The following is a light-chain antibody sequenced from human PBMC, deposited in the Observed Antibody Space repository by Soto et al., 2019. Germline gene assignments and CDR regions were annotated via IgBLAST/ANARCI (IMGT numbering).Light chain of an antibody. CDR2: AAS. CDR1: QSLTNNY. J-gene: IGKJ4*01. Sequence: IVLTQSPGTLTLSPGETPTLSCRASQSLTNNYLAWYQQKPGQAPRLLIYAASSRATGIPDRFSGSGSETDFTLTISRLEPEDFAVYYCQQYGSSLPVTFGGG. CDR3: QQYGSSLPVT. V-gene: IGKV3-20*01.